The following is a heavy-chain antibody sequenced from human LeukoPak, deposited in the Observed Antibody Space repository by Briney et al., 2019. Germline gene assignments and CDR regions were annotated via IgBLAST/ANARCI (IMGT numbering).Heavy chain of an antibody. CDR2: INPNSGGT. CDR1: GYTFTGYY. D-gene: IGHD2-21*02. CDR3: ARDFDGAGDWNYLVY. Sequence: ASVKVSCKASGYTFTGYYMHWVRQAPGQGLEWMGRINPNSGGTNYAQKFQGRVTVTRDTSISTAYMELSRLRSDDTAVYYCARDFDGAGDWNYLVYWGQGTLVTVSS. V-gene: IGHV1-2*06. J-gene: IGHJ4*02.